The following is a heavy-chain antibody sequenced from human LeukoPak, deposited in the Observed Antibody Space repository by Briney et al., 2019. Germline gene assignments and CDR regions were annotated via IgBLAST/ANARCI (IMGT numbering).Heavy chain of an antibody. D-gene: IGHD1-1*01. CDR2: IYDSGST. CDR3: ATTRYRPQGGWFDP. V-gene: IGHV4-39*01. CDR1: GGSIRSSYYY. J-gene: IGHJ5*02. Sequence: PSETLSLTCTVSGGSIRSSYYYWGWIRQPPGKGLEWIGSIYDSGSTYYNPSLKSRVTISVDTSKNQFSLKLNSVTAADTAVYYCATTRYRPQGGWFDPWGQGTLVTVSS.